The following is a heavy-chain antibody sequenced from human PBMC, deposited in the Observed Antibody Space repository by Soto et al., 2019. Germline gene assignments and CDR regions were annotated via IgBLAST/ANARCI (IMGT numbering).Heavy chain of an antibody. CDR2: ISSSSSTI. J-gene: IGHJ5*02. D-gene: IGHD1-26*01. CDR1: GFTSSSYS. Sequence: EVQLVESGGGLVQPGGSLRLSCAASGFTSSSYSMNWVRQAPGQGLEWVSYISSSSSTIYYEDSVKGRFTISRDNAKNSLYLQMNSLRDEDTAVYYCAREGGNLNWFDPWGQGTLVTVSS. V-gene: IGHV3-48*02. CDR3: AREGGNLNWFDP.